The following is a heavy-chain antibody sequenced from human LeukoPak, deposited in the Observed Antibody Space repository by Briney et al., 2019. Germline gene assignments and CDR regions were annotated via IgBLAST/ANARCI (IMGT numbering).Heavy chain of an antibody. CDR1: GGTFSSYA. J-gene: IGHJ4*02. V-gene: IGHV1-69*04. CDR3: ASLDGGSYAGDY. CDR2: IIPILGIA. D-gene: IGHD1-26*01. Sequence: SVKVSCKASGGTFSSYAISWVRQAPGQGLEWMGRIIPILGIASYAQKFQGRVTITADKSTSTAYMELSSLRSEDTAVYYCASLDGGSYAGDYWGQGTLVTVSS.